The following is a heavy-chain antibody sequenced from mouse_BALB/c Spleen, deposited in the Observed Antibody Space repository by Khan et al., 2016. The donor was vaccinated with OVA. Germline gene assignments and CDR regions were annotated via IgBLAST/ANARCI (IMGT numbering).Heavy chain of an antibody. CDR2: IWSGGNT. V-gene: IGHV2-4-1*01. D-gene: IGHD2-14*01. CDR3: VRVYYRYDRYFDV. J-gene: IGHJ1*01. Sequence: QVQLKQSGPGLVQPSQSLSITCTVSGFSLTSYGIHWVRQSPGKGLEWLGVIWSGGNTDYNAAFISRLTISKDYSKSQVFLKMNSLQGDDTAIYYCVRVYYRYDRYFDVWGAGNTVTVSS. CDR1: GFSLTSYG.